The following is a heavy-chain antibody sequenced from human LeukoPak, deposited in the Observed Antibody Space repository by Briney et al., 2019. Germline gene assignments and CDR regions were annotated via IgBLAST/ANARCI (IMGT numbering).Heavy chain of an antibody. J-gene: IGHJ2*01. Sequence: SETLSLTCTVSGGSISSSSYYWGWIRQPPGKGLEWIGSIYHSGSTYYSPSLKSRVTISVDTSKNQFSLKLSSVTAADTAVYYCARVGLSGYSSSWHHWYFDLWGQGTLVTVSS. CDR2: IYHSGST. CDR1: GGSISSSSYY. CDR3: ARVGLSGYSSSWHHWYFDL. V-gene: IGHV4-39*07. D-gene: IGHD6-13*01.